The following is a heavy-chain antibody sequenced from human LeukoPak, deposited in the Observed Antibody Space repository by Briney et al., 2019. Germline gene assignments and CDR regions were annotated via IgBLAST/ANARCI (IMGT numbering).Heavy chain of an antibody. D-gene: IGHD3-9*01. Sequence: SETLSLTCTVSGGSISSGGYYWSWIRQHPGKGLEWIGYIYYSGSTYYNPSLKSRVTISVDTSKNQFSLKLSSVTAADTAVYYCARDMTDWWFDPWGQGTLVTVSS. V-gene: IGHV4-31*03. J-gene: IGHJ5*02. CDR1: GGSISSGGYY. CDR3: ARDMTDWWFDP. CDR2: IYYSGST.